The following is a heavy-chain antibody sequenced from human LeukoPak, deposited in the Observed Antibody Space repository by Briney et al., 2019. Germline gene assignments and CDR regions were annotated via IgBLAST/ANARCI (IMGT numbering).Heavy chain of an antibody. CDR2: IYPGDSDT. CDR3: ARRGYSGHQAFDY. Sequence: GESLKISCKGSGYSFTSYWIGWVCQMPGKGLEWMGIIYPGDSDTRYSPSFQGQVTISADKSISTAYLQWRSLKASDTAMYFCARRGYSGHQAFDYWGQGTLVTVSS. D-gene: IGHD5-12*01. J-gene: IGHJ4*02. V-gene: IGHV5-51*01. CDR1: GYSFTSYW.